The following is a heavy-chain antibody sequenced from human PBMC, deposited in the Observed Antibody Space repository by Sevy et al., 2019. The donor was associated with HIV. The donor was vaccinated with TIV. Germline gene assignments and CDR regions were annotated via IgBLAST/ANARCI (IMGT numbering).Heavy chain of an antibody. CDR3: AGRLVAGTFDY. CDR2: ISGGGGST. CDR1: GFTFNNYG. Sequence: GGSLRLSCAASGFTFNNYGMCWVRQAPGKGLEWVSSISGGGGSTYYADSVKGRFTISRDNSKNTLYLQMNSLRAEDTAIYYCAGRLVAGTFDYWGQGTLVTVSS. V-gene: IGHV3-23*01. D-gene: IGHD6-19*01. J-gene: IGHJ4*02.